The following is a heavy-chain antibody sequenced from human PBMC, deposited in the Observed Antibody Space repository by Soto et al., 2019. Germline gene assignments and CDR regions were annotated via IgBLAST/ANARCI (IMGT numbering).Heavy chain of an antibody. Sequence: SETLSLTCTVSGGSISSGGYYWSWIRHHPGKGLEWIGYIYYSGSTYYNPSLKSRVTISVDTSKNQFSLKLSSVTAADTAVYYCASSLPYYDFWSGYYTGHYYYGMDVWGKGTTVTASS. J-gene: IGHJ6*04. V-gene: IGHV4-31*03. CDR3: ASSLPYYDFWSGYYTGHYYYGMDV. CDR2: IYYSGST. CDR1: GGSISSGGYY. D-gene: IGHD3-3*01.